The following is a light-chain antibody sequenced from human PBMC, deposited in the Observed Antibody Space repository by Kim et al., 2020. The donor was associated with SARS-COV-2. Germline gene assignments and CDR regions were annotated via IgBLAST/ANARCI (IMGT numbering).Light chain of an antibody. CDR2: GSS. CDR3: QQYDNWPPWT. Sequence: EIVMTQSPASLSVSPGESVTLSCRASQSVSVNLAWYQQKPGLPPRVLIYGSSVRATGVPDKFSGSGSGTEFTLTISSLESEDSAVYYCQQYDNWPPWTFGQGTKVDIK. V-gene: IGKV3-15*01. J-gene: IGKJ1*01. CDR1: QSVSVN.